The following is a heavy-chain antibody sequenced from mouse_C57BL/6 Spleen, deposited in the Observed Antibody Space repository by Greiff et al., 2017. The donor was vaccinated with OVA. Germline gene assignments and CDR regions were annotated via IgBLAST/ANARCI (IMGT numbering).Heavy chain of an antibody. CDR2: IDPSDSYT. CDR1: GYTFTSYW. Sequence: VQLQQPGAELVMPGASVKLSCKASGYTFTSYWMHWVKQRPGQGLEWIGEIDPSDSYTNYNQKFKGKSTLTVDKSSSTAYMQLSSLTSEDSAVYYCAKGSTAQAFAYWDQGTLVTVSA. D-gene: IGHD3-2*02. J-gene: IGHJ3*01. CDR3: AKGSTAQAFAY. V-gene: IGHV1-69*01.